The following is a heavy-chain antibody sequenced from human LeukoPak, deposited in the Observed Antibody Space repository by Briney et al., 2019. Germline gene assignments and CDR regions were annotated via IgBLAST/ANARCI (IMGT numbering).Heavy chain of an antibody. Sequence: SETLSLTCAVSGYSISSGYYWGWIRQPPGKGLEWIGSIYHSGSTYYIPSLKSRVTISVDTSKNQFSLKLSSVTAADTAVYYCAGAPTSWYENAFDIWGQGTMVTVSS. CDR1: GYSISSGYY. CDR2: IYHSGST. D-gene: IGHD6-13*01. J-gene: IGHJ3*02. CDR3: AGAPTSWYENAFDI. V-gene: IGHV4-38-2*01.